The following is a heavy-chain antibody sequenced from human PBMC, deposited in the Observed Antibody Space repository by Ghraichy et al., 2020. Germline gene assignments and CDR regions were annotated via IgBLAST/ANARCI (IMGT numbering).Heavy chain of an antibody. CDR3: AKGSAIAFTIFGVALDY. CDR2: ISGSGGST. Sequence: GGSLRLSCAASGFTFSSYAMSWVRQAPGKGLEWVSAISGSGGSTYYADSVKGRFTISRDNSKNTLYLQMNSLRAEDTAVYYCAKGSAIAFTIFGVALDYWGQGTLVTVSS. CDR1: GFTFSSYA. V-gene: IGHV3-23*01. J-gene: IGHJ4*02. D-gene: IGHD3-3*01.